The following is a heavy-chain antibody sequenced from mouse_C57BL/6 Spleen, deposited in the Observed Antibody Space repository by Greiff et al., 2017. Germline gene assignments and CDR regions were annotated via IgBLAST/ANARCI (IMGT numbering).Heavy chain of an antibody. J-gene: IGHJ1*03. D-gene: IGHD2-9*01. CDR2: IRNKANGYTT. Sequence: EVQGVESGGGLVQPGGSLSLSCAASGFTFTDYYMSWVRQPPGKALEWLGFIRNKANGYTTEYSASVKGRFTISRDNSQSILYLQMNALRAEDSATYYCARSYYGYALWYFDVWGTGTTVTVSS. V-gene: IGHV7-3*01. CDR1: GFTFTDYY. CDR3: ARSYYGYALWYFDV.